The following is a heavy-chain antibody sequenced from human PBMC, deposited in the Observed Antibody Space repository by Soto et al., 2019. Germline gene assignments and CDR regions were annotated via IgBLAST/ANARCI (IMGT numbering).Heavy chain of an antibody. CDR1: GFTFSSYG. D-gene: IGHD3-10*01. Sequence: QVQLVESGGGVVQPGRSLRLSCAASGFTFSSYGMHWVRQAPGKGLEWVAVISYDGSNKYYADSVKGRFTISRDNSKNTLYLXXNXLXXEDTAVYYCAKDLVTMVRGVIILPSYYYYYYGMDVWGQGTTVTVSS. V-gene: IGHV3-30*18. CDR3: AKDLVTMVRGVIILPSYYYYYYGMDV. J-gene: IGHJ6*02. CDR2: ISYDGSNK.